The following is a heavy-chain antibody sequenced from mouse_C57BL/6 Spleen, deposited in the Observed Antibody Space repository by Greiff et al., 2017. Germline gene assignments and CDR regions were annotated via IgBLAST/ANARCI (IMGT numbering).Heavy chain of an antibody. V-gene: IGHV1-53*01. Sequence: VQLQQPGTELVKPGASVKLSCKASGYTFTSYWMHWVKQRPGQGLEWIGNINPSNGGTNYNEKFKSKATLTVDKSSSTAYMQLSSLTSEDSAVYYCARGDYYGSSFPYYFDYWGQGTTLTVSS. CDR1: GYTFTSYW. D-gene: IGHD1-1*01. CDR3: ARGDYYGSSFPYYFDY. J-gene: IGHJ2*01. CDR2: INPSNGGT.